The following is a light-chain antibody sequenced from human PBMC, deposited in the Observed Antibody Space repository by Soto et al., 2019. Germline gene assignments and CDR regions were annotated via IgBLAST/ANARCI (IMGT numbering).Light chain of an antibody. CDR2: RDI. J-gene: IGLJ2*01. CDR3: QVWDSGIVV. V-gene: IGLV3-9*01. Sequence: SYELTQPLSMSVALRQTARINCGGNNIGSKNVHWYQQKPGQAPVLVIYRDINRPSGIPERFSGSNSGNTATLTVSRAQAEDEADYYCQVWDSGIVVFGGGTKLTVL. CDR1: NIGSKN.